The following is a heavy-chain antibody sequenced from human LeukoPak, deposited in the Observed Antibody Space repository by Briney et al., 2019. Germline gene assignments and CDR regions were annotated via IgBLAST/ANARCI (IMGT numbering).Heavy chain of an antibody. CDR2: ISYDGSNK. CDR3: AGDGGAWCMLCWGSSDPYFDY. Sequence: GGSLRLSCAASGFTFSSYAMHWVRQAPGKGLERVAVISYDGSNKYYADSVKGRFTISRDNSKNTLYLQMNSLRAEDTAVYYCAGDGGAWCMLCWGSSDPYFDYWGQGTLVTVSS. D-gene: IGHD2-8*01. J-gene: IGHJ4*02. V-gene: IGHV3-30-3*01. CDR1: GFTFSSYA.